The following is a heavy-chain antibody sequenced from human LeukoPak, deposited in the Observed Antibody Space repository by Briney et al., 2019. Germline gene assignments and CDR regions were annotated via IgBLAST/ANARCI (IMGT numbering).Heavy chain of an antibody. CDR1: GGSISSGDYY. CDR2: IYYSGST. V-gene: IGHV4-30-4*08. CDR3: ARDRNDYSNFAPYWYFDL. D-gene: IGHD4-11*01. Sequence: PSQTLSLTCTVSGGSISSGDYYWSWIRQPPGKGLEWIGYIYYSGSTYYNPSLKSRVTISVDTSKNQFSLKLSSVTAADTAVYYCARDRNDYSNFAPYWYFDLWGRGTLVTVSS. J-gene: IGHJ2*01.